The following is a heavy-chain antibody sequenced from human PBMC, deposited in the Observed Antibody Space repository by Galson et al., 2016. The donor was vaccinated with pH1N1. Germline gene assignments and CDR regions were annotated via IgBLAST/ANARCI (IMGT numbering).Heavy chain of an antibody. CDR2: IKQDGSEI. CDR3: VRAIGGAASY. Sequence: SLRLSCAASGFSFSYYWISWVRQAPGKGLEWVANIKQDGSEIYYVDSVKGRCTISRDNAKNSVSLQMKSLRVEDTGVYYCVRAIGGAASYWGQGTLVTVSS. V-gene: IGHV3-7*01. J-gene: IGHJ4*02. D-gene: IGHD6-13*01. CDR1: GFSFSYYW.